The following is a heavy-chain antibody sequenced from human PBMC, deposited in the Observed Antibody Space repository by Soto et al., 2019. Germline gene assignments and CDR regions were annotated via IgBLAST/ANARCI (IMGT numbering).Heavy chain of an antibody. CDR3: ARDFYYDSSGASDDAFDI. V-gene: IGHV3-30-3*01. CDR1: GFTFSSYA. CDR2: ISYDGSNK. J-gene: IGHJ3*02. Sequence: QVQLVESGGGVVQPGRSLRLSCAASGFTFSSYAMHWVRQAPGKGLEWVAVISYDGSNKYYADSVKGRFTISRDNSKNPLYLQMNSLRAEDTAVYYCARDFYYDSSGASDDAFDIWGQGTMVTVSS. D-gene: IGHD3-22*01.